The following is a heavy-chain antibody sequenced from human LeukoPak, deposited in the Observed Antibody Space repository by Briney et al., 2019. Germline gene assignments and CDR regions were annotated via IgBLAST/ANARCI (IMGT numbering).Heavy chain of an antibody. CDR1: RYAFTSYG. CDR2: ISTYNGNT. J-gene: IGHJ4*02. CDR3: ASPGDQLDY. V-gene: IGHV1-18*01. D-gene: IGHD3-16*01. Sequence: ASVKVSCKASRYAFTSYGISWVRQAPGQGLEWMGWISTYNGNTNYAQKFQGRVTMTTDTSTSTAYMELRSLRSDDTAVYYCASPGDQLDYWGQGTLVTVSS.